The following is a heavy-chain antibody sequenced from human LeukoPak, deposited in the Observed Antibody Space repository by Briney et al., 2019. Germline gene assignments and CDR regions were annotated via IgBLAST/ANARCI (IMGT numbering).Heavy chain of an antibody. CDR1: GGTFSSYA. V-gene: IGHV1-69*05. Sequence: SVKVSCKASGGTFSSYAISWVRQAPGQGLEWMGGIIPIFGTANYAQKFQGRVTITTDESTSTAYMELSSLRSEDTAVYYCARFERYCSRTSCYYTFDPWGQGTLVTVSS. CDR3: ARFERYCSRTSCYYTFDP. J-gene: IGHJ5*02. CDR2: IIPIFGTA. D-gene: IGHD2-2*01.